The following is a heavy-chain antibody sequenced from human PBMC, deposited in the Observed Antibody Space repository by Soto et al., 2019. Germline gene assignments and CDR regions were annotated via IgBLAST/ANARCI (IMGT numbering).Heavy chain of an antibody. Sequence: GGSLRLSCAASGFTFSSYDMHWVRQATGKGLEWVSAIGTAGDTYYPGSVKGRFTISRENAKNTLYLQMNSLRAEDTAVYYCAREPYTYYYGSGSKNYYYYGMDVWGQGTTVTVSS. V-gene: IGHV3-13*01. CDR2: IGTAGDT. CDR3: AREPYTYYYGSGSKNYYYYGMDV. D-gene: IGHD3-10*01. CDR1: GFTFSSYD. J-gene: IGHJ6*02.